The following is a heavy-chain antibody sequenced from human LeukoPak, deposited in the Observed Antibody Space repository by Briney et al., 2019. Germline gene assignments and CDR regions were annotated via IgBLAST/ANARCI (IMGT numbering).Heavy chain of an antibody. Sequence: PGGSLRLSCAASGFTFSNAWMSWVRQAPGKGLEWVGRIKSKTDGGTTDYAAPVKGRFTISRDDSKNTLYLQMNSLKTEDTAVYCCTTGSHIVVVTAHNIDYWGQGTLATVSS. CDR3: TTGSHIVVVTAHNIDY. V-gene: IGHV3-15*01. CDR1: GFTFSNAW. CDR2: IKSKTDGGTT. D-gene: IGHD2-21*02. J-gene: IGHJ4*02.